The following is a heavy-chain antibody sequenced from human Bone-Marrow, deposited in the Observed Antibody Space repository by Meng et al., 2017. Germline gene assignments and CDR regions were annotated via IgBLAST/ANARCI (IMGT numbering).Heavy chain of an antibody. Sequence: SGPTLVKPTQTLTLTCTFSGFSLSSTGMRVSWIRQPPGKALEWLARIDWDDEKFYSTSLKTRLTISKDTSKNQVVLTMTNMDPVDTATYYCAREYSSGWFFDYWGQGTLVTVSS. CDR2: IDWDDEK. J-gene: IGHJ4*02. D-gene: IGHD6-19*01. CDR1: GFSLSSTGMR. CDR3: AREYSSGWFFDY. V-gene: IGHV2-70*04.